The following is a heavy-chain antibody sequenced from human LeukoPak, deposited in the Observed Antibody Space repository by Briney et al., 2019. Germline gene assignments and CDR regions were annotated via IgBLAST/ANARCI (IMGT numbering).Heavy chain of an antibody. CDR1: GGSISSYY. CDR2: ISSGSTTI. Sequence: ETLSLTCTVSGGSISSYYWSWIRQPPGKGLEWVSYISSGSTTIYYADSVKGRFTISRDNAKNSLYLQMNSLRDEDTAVYYCAKDPPGIDYWGQGTLVTVSS. V-gene: IGHV3-48*02. CDR3: AKDPPGIDY. J-gene: IGHJ4*02.